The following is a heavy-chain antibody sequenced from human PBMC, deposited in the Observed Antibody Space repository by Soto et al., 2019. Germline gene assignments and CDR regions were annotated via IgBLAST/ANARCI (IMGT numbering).Heavy chain of an antibody. D-gene: IGHD3-3*01. V-gene: IGHV1-18*01. CDR3: ARIKNTIFGDEPQD. CDR2: ISAYNGNT. Sequence: ASVKVSCKASGYTFTSYGISWVRQAPGQGLEWMGWISAYNGNTNYAQKLQGRVTMTTDTSTSTAYMELRSLRSDDTAVYYCARIKNTIFGDEPQDWGQGTLVTVSS. J-gene: IGHJ4*02. CDR1: GYTFTSYG.